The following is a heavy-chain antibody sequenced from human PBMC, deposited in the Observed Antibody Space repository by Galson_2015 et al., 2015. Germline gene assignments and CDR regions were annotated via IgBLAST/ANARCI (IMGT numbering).Heavy chain of an antibody. Sequence: SLRLSCAASGFTFSSYAMSWVRQAPGKGLGWVSAISGSGGSTYYADSVKGRFTISRDNSKNTLYLQMNSLRAEDTAVYYCAIHRGLTANYDFWAPMNDWGQGTLVTVSS. D-gene: IGHD3-3*01. CDR1: GFTFSSYA. V-gene: IGHV3-23*01. CDR2: ISGSGGST. CDR3: AIHRGLTANYDFWAPMND. J-gene: IGHJ4*02.